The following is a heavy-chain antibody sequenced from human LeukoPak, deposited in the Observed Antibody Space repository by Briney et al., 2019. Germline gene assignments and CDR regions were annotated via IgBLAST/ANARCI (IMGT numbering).Heavy chain of an antibody. J-gene: IGHJ4*02. Sequence: GGPLRLSCAVSGFTFSDHYMDWVRQAPGKGLEWVGRSRNRAKSYTTDYAASVKGRFTISRDDSKSTLYLQMNSLEAEDTAVYYCSRDATGDHWGQGTLVSVSS. CDR1: GFTFSDHY. V-gene: IGHV3-72*01. CDR3: SRDATGDH. CDR2: SRNRAKSYTT.